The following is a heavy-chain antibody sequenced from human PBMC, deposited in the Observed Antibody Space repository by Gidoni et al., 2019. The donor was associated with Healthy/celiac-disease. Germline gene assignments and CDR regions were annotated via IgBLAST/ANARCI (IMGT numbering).Heavy chain of an antibody. V-gene: IGHV4-59*01. D-gene: IGHD3-9*01. CDR2: IYYSGST. CDR3: ARLSGP. CDR1: GGSISSYY. J-gene: IGHJ4*02. Sequence: QVQLQESGPGLVKPSETLSLTCTVSGGSISSYYWSWIRQPPGKGLEWIGYIYYSGSTNYNPSLKSRVTISVDTSKNQFSLKLSSVTAADTAVYYCARLSGPWGQGTLVTVSS.